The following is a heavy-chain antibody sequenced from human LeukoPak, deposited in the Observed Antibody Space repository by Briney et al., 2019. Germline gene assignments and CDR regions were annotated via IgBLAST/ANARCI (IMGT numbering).Heavy chain of an antibody. CDR1: GGSISSSSYH. CDR2: VYYSGST. CDR3: ARARIAVAALGLFDY. J-gene: IGHJ4*02. V-gene: IGHV4-39*07. Sequence: SETLSLTCTVSGGSISSSSYHWGWIRQPPGKGLEWIGSVYYSGSTYYNPSLKSRVTISVDTSKNQFSLKLSSVTAADTAVYYCARARIAVAALGLFDYWGQGTLVTVSS. D-gene: IGHD6-19*01.